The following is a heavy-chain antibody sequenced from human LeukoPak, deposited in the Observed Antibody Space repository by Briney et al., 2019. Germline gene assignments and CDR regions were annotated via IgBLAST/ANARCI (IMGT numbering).Heavy chain of an antibody. CDR2: IYHSGTT. J-gene: IGHJ4*02. D-gene: IGHD1-26*01. CDR3: ARDGGGSYWDFDY. V-gene: IGHV4-38-2*02. CDR1: GDSISSSYY. Sequence: SETLSLTCTVSGDSISSSYYWGWIRQPPGKGLEWIGSIYHSGTTYYNPSLKSRVTISVDTSKSQFSLKLTSVTAADTAIYYCARDGGGSYWDFDYWGQGVLATVSS.